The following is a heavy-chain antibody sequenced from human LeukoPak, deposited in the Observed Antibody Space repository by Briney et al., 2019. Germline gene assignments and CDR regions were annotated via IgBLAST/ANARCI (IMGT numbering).Heavy chain of an antibody. CDR3: ARGDLAYCGGDCYSRLDY. CDR2: INPKTGVT. V-gene: IGHV1-2*02. D-gene: IGHD2-21*02. Sequence: ASVKVSCKASGYTFTDYYLHWVRQAPGHGLEWMGWINPKTGVTKYAQNFQGRVTMTRDTSISTAYMEVSRLRSDDTALYYCARGDLAYCGGDCYSRLDYWGQGTLVTVSS. J-gene: IGHJ4*02. CDR1: GYTFTDYY.